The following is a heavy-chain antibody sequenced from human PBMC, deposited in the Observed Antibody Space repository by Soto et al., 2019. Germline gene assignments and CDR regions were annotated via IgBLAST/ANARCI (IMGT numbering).Heavy chain of an antibody. CDR2: IHYSGST. D-gene: IGHD5-12*01. J-gene: IGHJ5*01. CDR3: VRVNSGHDWAGWFDS. CDR1: GDSISGPY. Sequence: QVQLQESGPGLVQPSETLSLTCNVSGDSISGPYWSWIRQPPGKGLEWIGYIHYSGSTKYTPSLQSRVTMSIDMSRSQLSLRLNSGTAADTAMYFCVRVNSGHDWAGWFDSWGQGTLVTVYS. V-gene: IGHV4-59*11.